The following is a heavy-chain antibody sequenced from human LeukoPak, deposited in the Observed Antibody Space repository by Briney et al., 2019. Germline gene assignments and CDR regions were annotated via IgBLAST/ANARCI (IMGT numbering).Heavy chain of an antibody. D-gene: IGHD3-22*01. V-gene: IGHV3-53*01. CDR3: AKDRSYDSSGYYLPPPAFDI. CDR2: LYSGDNT. Sequence: PGGSLRLSCAASGFTVSSNYMSWVRQAPGKGLEWVSVLYSGDNTYYADSVRGRFTISRDNSKNTLYLQMNSLRAEDTAVYYCAKDRSYDSSGYYLPPPAFDIWGQGTMVTVSS. J-gene: IGHJ3*02. CDR1: GFTVSSNY.